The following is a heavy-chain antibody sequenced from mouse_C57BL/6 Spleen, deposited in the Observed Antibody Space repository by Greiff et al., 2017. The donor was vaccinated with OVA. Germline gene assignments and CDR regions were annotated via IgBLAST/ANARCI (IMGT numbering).Heavy chain of an antibody. D-gene: IGHD1-1*01. V-gene: IGHV1-5*01. J-gene: IGHJ1*03. CDR3: TTVVATKYFDV. CDR2: LYPGNSDT. CDR1: GYTFTSYW. Sequence: EVQLQQSGTVLARPGASVKMSCKTSGYTFTSYWMHWVKQRPGQGLEWIGALYPGNSDTSYNQKFKGKAKLTAVTSASTAYMELSSLTNEDAAVYYCTTVVATKYFDVWGTGTTVTVSS.